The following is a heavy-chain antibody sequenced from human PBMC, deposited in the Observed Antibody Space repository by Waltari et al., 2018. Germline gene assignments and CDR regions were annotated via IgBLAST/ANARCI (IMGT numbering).Heavy chain of an antibody. V-gene: IGHV4-59*11. CDR2: IYYSGST. CDR1: GGSISSHY. CDR3: ARDQGRMWQLGYFAY. Sequence: QVQLQESGPGLVKPSETLSLTCTVSGGSISSHYWSWIRQPPGNGLEWIGYIYYSGSTNYSPSLKCRVTISVDTSKNQFSLKLSAVTAADTAVYYCARDQGRMWQLGYFAYWGQGTLVTVSS. D-gene: IGHD6-6*01. J-gene: IGHJ4*02.